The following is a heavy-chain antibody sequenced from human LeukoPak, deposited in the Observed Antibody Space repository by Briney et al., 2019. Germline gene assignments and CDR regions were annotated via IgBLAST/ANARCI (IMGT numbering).Heavy chain of an antibody. CDR1: GFTFTSSA. V-gene: IGHV1-58*01. D-gene: IGHD3-10*01. CDR3: AAAWGILLWFGELSP. CDR2: IVVGSGNT. J-gene: IGHJ5*02. Sequence: GTSVKVSCKASGFTFTSSAVQWVRQARGQRLEWIGWIVVGSGNTNYAQKFQERVTITRDMSTSTAYMELSSLRSEDTAVYYCAAAWGILLWFGELSPWGQGTLVTVSS.